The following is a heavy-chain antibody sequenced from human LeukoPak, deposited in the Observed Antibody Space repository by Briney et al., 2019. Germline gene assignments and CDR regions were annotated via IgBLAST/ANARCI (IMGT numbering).Heavy chain of an antibody. Sequence: GASVTVSCKASGYTFTSYAMNWVRQAPGQGLEWMGWINTNTGNPTYAQGFTGRFVFSLDTSVSTAYLQISSLKAEDTAVYYCARVPFHVDTATSGAFDIWGQGTMVTVSS. J-gene: IGHJ3*02. CDR2: INTNTGNP. CDR3: ARVPFHVDTATSGAFDI. V-gene: IGHV7-4-1*02. CDR1: GYTFTSYA. D-gene: IGHD5-18*01.